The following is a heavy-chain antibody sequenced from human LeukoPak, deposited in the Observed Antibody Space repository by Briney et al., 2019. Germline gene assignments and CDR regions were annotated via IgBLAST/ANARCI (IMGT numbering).Heavy chain of an antibody. CDR2: IIPILGIA. J-gene: IGHJ6*02. CDR3: ARELGAELGGMDV. CDR1: GYTFTSYD. V-gene: IGHV1-69*04. D-gene: IGHD6-6*01. Sequence: SVKVSCKASGYTFTSYDINWVRQAPGQGLEWMGRIIPILGIANYAQKFQGRVTITADKSTSTAYMELSSLRSEDTAVYYCARELGAELGGMDVWGQGTTVTVSS.